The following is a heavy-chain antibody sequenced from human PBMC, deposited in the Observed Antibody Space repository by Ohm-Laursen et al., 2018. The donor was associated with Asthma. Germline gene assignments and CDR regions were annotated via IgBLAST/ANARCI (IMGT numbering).Heavy chain of an antibody. Sequence: SLRLSCAASGFTVSSNYMSWVRQAPGKGLEWVSVIYSGGSTYYADSVKGRFTISRDNSKNTLYLQMNSLRAEDTAVYYCASTRVVANAFDIWGQGTMVTVSS. D-gene: IGHD3-22*01. CDR3: ASTRVVANAFDI. CDR2: IYSGGST. V-gene: IGHV3-53*01. J-gene: IGHJ3*02. CDR1: GFTVSSNY.